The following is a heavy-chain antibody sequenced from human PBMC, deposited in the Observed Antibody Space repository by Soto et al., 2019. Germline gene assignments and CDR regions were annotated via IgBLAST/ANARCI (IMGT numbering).Heavy chain of an antibody. J-gene: IGHJ6*03. CDR1: GFTFSSYS. CDR3: ARDGGGYGSGSYSLPSYYYYYYYMDV. CDR2: ISSSSSTI. V-gene: IGHV3-48*01. Sequence: GGSLRLSCAASGFTFSSYSMNWVRQAPGKGLEWVSYISSSSSTIYYADSVKGRFTISRDNAKNSLYLQMNSLRAEDTAVYYCARDGGGYGSGSYSLPSYYYYYYYMDVWGKGTTVTVSS. D-gene: IGHD3-10*01.